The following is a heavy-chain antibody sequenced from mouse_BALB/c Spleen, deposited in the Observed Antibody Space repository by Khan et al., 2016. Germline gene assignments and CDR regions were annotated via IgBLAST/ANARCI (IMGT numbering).Heavy chain of an antibody. Sequence: QVQLKESGPGLVAPSQSLSITCTVSGFSLTGYGVNWVRQPPGKGLEWLGKIWADGRTDYNSALKSRVSISKDTSKSQVVLKMNSLQTDDTANYYCSSDYDVFAYWGQGTLVIVSA. CDR1: GFSLTGYG. CDR3: SSDYDVFAY. J-gene: IGHJ3*01. CDR2: IWADGRT. V-gene: IGHV2-6-7*01. D-gene: IGHD2-12*01.